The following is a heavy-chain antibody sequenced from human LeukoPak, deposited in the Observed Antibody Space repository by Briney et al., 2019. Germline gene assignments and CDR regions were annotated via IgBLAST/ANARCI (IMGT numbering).Heavy chain of an antibody. CDR3: ARETCMDV. CDR2: INHSGST. CDR1: GGSLSGYY. V-gene: IGHV4-34*01. J-gene: IGHJ6*02. Sequence: SETLSLTCAVYGGSLSGYYWSWIRQPPGKGLEWIGEINHSGSTNYNPSLKSRVTISEDTSKNQFSLKLNSVTAADTAVYYCARETCMDVWGQGTTVTVSS.